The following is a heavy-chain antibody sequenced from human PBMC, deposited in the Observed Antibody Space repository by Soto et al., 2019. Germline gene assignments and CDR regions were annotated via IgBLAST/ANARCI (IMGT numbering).Heavy chain of an antibody. J-gene: IGHJ6*01. D-gene: IGHD2-15*01. CDR2: IDPSDSYT. CDR1: GYSFTSYW. CDR3: ARYCSGGSCYRPRFYYYYGMDV. Sequence: VESLTISCQVSGYSFTSYWIIWVLQMPGKSLECMGRIDPSDSYTNYSPSFQGHVTISADKSISTAYLQWSSLKASDTAMYYCARYCSGGSCYRPRFYYYYGMDVWGQGTPVTVSS. V-gene: IGHV5-10-1*01.